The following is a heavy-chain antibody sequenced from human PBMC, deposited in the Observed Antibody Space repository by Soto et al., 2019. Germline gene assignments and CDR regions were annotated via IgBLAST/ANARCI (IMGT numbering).Heavy chain of an antibody. CDR3: ASSLGYCSGGSCYYRDYYYGMDV. D-gene: IGHD2-15*01. CDR1: GGTFSSYA. J-gene: IGHJ6*02. CDR2: IIPIFGTA. Sequence: VKVSCKASGGTFSSYAISWVRQAPGQGLEWMGGIIPIFGTANYAQKFQGRVTITADKSTSTAYMELSSLRSEDTAVYYCASSLGYCSGGSCYYRDYYYGMDVWGQGTTVTVSS. V-gene: IGHV1-69*13.